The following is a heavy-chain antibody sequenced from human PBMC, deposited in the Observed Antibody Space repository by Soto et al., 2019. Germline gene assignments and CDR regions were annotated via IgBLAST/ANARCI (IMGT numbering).Heavy chain of an antibody. Sequence: QVQLVQSGAEVKKPGASVKVSCKASGYTFTSYDINWVRQATGQGLEWMGWMKPNSGNTGYAQKFQGRVAMTRSASSSTAYMELSSLSCEDPAVYYCERGITIFGMVDPGGQGTLVTVSS. CDR2: MKPNSGNT. D-gene: IGHD3-3*01. CDR3: ERGITIFGMVDP. J-gene: IGHJ5*02. CDR1: GYTFTSYD. V-gene: IGHV1-8*01.